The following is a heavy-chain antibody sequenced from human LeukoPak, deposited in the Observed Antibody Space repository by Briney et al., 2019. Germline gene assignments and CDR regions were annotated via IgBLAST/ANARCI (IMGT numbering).Heavy chain of an antibody. CDR2: INSDGSST. Sequence: GRSLRLSCAASGFTFSNYWMHWVRQAPGQGLVWVSRINSDGSSTRYADSVKGRFTISRDNAKNTLYLQMNSLRAEDTAVYYCGRELDWLPTLDYWGQGTLVTVSS. D-gene: IGHD3-9*01. CDR3: GRELDWLPTLDY. V-gene: IGHV3-74*01. J-gene: IGHJ4*02. CDR1: GFTFSNYW.